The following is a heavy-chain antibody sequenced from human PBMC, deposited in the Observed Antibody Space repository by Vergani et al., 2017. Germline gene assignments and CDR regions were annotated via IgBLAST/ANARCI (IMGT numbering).Heavy chain of an antibody. CDR2: IYTSGST. D-gene: IGHD1-14*01. V-gene: IGHV4-61*02. J-gene: IGHJ6*02. CDR1: GGSISSGSYY. CDR3: ARINQGYYGMDV. Sequence: QVQLQESGPGLVKPSQTLSLTCTVSGGSISSGSYYWSWIRQPAGKGLEWIGRIYTSGSTNYNPSLKSRVTISVDTSKNQFSLKLSSVTAADTAVYYCARINQGYYGMDVWGQGTTVTVSS.